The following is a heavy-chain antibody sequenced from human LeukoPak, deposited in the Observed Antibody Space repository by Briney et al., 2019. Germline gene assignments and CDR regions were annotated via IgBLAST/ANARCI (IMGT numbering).Heavy chain of an antibody. Sequence: QPGGSLRLSCAASGFTFSSHSIHWVRQAPGKGLEWVANIKKDGSEKHYVDSVKGRFTISRDNAKSSLYLQMNSLRDEDTAMYYCTSTTDYSSSWLDSWGQGTLVTVSS. J-gene: IGHJ4*02. CDR1: GFTFSSHS. D-gene: IGHD6-13*01. V-gene: IGHV3-7*01. CDR3: TSTTDYSSSWLDS. CDR2: IKKDGSEK.